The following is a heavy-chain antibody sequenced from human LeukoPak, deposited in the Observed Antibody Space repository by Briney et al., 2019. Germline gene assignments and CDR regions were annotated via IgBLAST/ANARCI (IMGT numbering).Heavy chain of an antibody. CDR1: GFTFSSYA. V-gene: IGHV3-30*04. D-gene: IGHD5-18*01. J-gene: IGHJ4*02. Sequence: GGSLRLSCAASGFTFSSYAMHWVRQAPGKGLEWVAVISYDGSNKYYADSVKGRFTISRDNSENTLYLQMNSLRAEDTAVYYCARALPGYSYGIDYWGQGTLVTVSS. CDR2: ISYDGSNK. CDR3: ARALPGYSYGIDY.